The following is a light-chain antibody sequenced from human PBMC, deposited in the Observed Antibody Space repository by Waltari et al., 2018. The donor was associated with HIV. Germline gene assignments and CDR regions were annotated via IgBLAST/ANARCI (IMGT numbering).Light chain of an antibody. Sequence: DIVMTQSPDSLPVSLGERATIYCKSSQTVLYTSNNKNYLAWYQQKPGQPPKLLIYWASTRESGVPDRFSGSGSGTDFTLTISNMQAADVAVYYCQQYYGNPLTFGGGTKVEIK. CDR2: WAS. CDR3: QQYYGNPLT. J-gene: IGKJ4*01. CDR1: QTVLYTSNNKNY. V-gene: IGKV4-1*01.